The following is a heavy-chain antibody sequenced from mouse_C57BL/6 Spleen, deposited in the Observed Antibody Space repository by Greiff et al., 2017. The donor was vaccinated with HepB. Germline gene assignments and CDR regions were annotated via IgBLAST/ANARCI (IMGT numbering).Heavy chain of an antibody. CDR3: AVTTVVDYFDY. CDR1: GYTFTSYW. CDR2: IDPSDSYT. D-gene: IGHD1-1*01. Sequence: QVQLKQPGAELVKPGASVKLSCKASGYTFTSYWMQWVKQRPGQGLEWIGEIDPSDSYTNYNQKFKGKATLTVDTSSSTAYMQLSSLTSEDSAVYYCAVTTVVDYFDYWGQGTTLTVSS. J-gene: IGHJ2*01. V-gene: IGHV1-50*01.